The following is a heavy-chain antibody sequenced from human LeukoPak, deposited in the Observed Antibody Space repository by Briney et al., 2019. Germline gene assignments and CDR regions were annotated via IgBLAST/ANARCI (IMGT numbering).Heavy chain of an antibody. V-gene: IGHV4-59*01. Sequence: SETLSLTCTVSGGSISSYYWSWIRQPPGKGLEWIGYIYYSGSTNYNPSLKSRVITSIDTSKNQFSLRLRSLTAADTAVYYCARENDKYGRIDYWGQGTQVTVSS. J-gene: IGHJ4*02. CDR1: GGSISSYY. CDR3: ARENDKYGRIDY. CDR2: IYYSGST. D-gene: IGHD1-1*01.